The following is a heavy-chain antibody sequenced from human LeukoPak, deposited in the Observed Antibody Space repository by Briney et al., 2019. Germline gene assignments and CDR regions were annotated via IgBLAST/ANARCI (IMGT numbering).Heavy chain of an antibody. CDR1: GFTFSSYA. CDR2: ISGSGGST. J-gene: IGHJ4*02. V-gene: IGHV3-23*01. CDR3: AKDLDSGSWSPGLIDY. Sequence: ETGGSLRLSCAASGFTFSSYAMSWVRQAPGKGLEWVSAISGSGGSTYYADSVKGRFTISRDNSKNTLYLQMNSLRAEDTAVYYCAKDLDSGSWSPGLIDYWGQGTLVTVSS. D-gene: IGHD6-13*01.